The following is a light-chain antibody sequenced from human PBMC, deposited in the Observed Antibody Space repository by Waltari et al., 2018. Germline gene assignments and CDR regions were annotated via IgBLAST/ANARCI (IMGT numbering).Light chain of an antibody. J-gene: IGLJ1*01. V-gene: IGLV2-14*03. CDR2: DVT. Sequence: QSARPRPAAVSGSPDQSIPISCPGTSVHRGTYDFFPWYQQHPGKAPKLMIYDVTKRPSGIANRFSGSKSGNTASLTISGLQAEDEADYYCSSYTTSSTVYVFGTGTKVTVL. CDR3: SSYTTSSTVYV. CDR1: SVHRGTYDF.